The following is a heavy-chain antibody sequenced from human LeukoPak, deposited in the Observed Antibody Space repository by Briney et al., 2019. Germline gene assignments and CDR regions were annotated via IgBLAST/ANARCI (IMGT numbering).Heavy chain of an antibody. CDR3: AKGGDIVVVPAAAFDY. Sequence: GGSLRLSCAASGFTFSSYAMSWVRQAPGKGLEWVSAISGSGGSTYYADSVKGRFTISRDNSKNTLYLQMNSLRAEDTAVYYRAKGGDIVVVPAAAFDYWGQGTLVTVSS. V-gene: IGHV3-23*01. CDR2: ISGSGGST. D-gene: IGHD2-2*01. J-gene: IGHJ4*02. CDR1: GFTFSSYA.